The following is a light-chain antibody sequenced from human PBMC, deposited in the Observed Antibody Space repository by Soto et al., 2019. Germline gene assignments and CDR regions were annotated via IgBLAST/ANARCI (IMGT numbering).Light chain of an antibody. CDR3: ETWDTNVVV. CDR2: LEGSGSY. J-gene: IGLJ2*01. CDR1: SGHSTYI. V-gene: IGLV4-60*02. Sequence: QLVLTQASSASAYLGSSVTLTCTLSSGHSTYIIAWHQQQPGKAPRYLMKLEGSGSYNKGSGIPDRFSGSSSGADRYLTISNLQFEDEADYYCETWDTNVVVFGGGTQVTVL.